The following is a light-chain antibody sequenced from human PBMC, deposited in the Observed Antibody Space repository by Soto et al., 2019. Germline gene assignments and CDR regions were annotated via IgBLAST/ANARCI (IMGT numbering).Light chain of an antibody. J-gene: IGKJ1*01. Sequence: EIVLTQSPGTLCLSPGERATLSCRASQSVSSNYLAWYQQKPGQAPRLLIYGASNKATGIPDRFSGSGSGTDFTLTISRLEPEDFAMYYCLHHGSSLWTFGQGTKVDIK. CDR3: LHHGSSLWT. CDR1: QSVSSNY. CDR2: GAS. V-gene: IGKV3-20*01.